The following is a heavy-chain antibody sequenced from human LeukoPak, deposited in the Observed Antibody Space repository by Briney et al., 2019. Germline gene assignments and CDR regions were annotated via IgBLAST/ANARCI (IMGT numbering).Heavy chain of an antibody. Sequence: GGSLRLSCAASGFTFSTFAMHWVRQAPGKGLEWVALLSYDGSNKYYAGSVKCRFTISRDNSKNTLYLQMNRLRTEDTAVYDCARAGYGSGTYYYFYGMDVWGQGTTVTVSS. D-gene: IGHD3-10*01. V-gene: IGHV3-30*04. J-gene: IGHJ6*02. CDR3: ARAGYGSGTYYYFYGMDV. CDR2: LSYDGSNK. CDR1: GFTFSTFA.